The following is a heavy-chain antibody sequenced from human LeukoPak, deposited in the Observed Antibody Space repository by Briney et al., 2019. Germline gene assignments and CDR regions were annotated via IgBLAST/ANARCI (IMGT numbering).Heavy chain of an antibody. Sequence: PGGSLRLSCAASGFTFSSDSMNWVRQAPGKGLEWVSSISSGSTYIYYADSVKGRFTISRDNAKNSLYLQMNSLRAEDTAVYYCARDRESWYSLSRTFGIWGQGTMVTVSS. D-gene: IGHD6-13*01. CDR2: ISSGSTYI. J-gene: IGHJ3*02. CDR3: ARDRESWYSLSRTFGI. CDR1: GFTFSSDS. V-gene: IGHV3-21*01.